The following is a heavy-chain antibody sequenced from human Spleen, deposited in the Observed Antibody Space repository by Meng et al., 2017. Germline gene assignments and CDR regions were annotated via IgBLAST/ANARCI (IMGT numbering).Heavy chain of an antibody. J-gene: IGHJ4*02. V-gene: IGHV3-74*01. CDR3: ARDGYCSGGSCYLSSLDY. CDR1: GFTFSSYW. Sequence: GGSLRLSCAASGFTFSSYWMHWVRQAPGKGLVWVSRINSDGSSTSYADSVKGRFTISRDNAKNTLYLQMNSLRAEDTAVYYCARDGYCSGGSCYLSSLDYWGQGTLVTVSS. D-gene: IGHD2-15*01. CDR2: INSDGSST.